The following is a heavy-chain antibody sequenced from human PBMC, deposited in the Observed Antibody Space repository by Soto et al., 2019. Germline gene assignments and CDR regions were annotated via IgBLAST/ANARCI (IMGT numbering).Heavy chain of an antibody. CDR3: AKFTTIVVVPAAMCY. J-gene: IGHJ4*02. CDR1: GFTFSSYA. D-gene: IGHD2-2*01. Sequence: GGSLRLSCAASGFTFSSYAMSWVRQAPGKGLEWVSAISGSGGSTYYADSVKGRFTISRDNSKNTLYLQMNSLRAEDTAVYYCAKFTTIVVVPAAMCYWGQGTLVTVSS. CDR2: ISGSGGST. V-gene: IGHV3-23*01.